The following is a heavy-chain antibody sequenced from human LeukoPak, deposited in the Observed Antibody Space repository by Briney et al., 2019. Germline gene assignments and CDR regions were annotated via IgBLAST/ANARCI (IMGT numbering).Heavy chain of an antibody. D-gene: IGHD3-3*01. Sequence: GGSLRLSCGASGFMFDKQWMHWVRQAPGKGLEWVANIKGDGSERNYLGSVRGRFTISRDNAKNSLYLQMNYLRVEDTAVYYCAREAPFYESNVLADSWGQGTLVTVSS. CDR3: AREAPFYESNVLADS. J-gene: IGHJ5*01. CDR1: GFMFDKQW. V-gene: IGHV3-7*01. CDR2: IKGDGSER.